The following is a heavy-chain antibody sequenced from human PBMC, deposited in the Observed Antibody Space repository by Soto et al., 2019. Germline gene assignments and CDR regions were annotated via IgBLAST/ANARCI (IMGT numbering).Heavy chain of an antibody. D-gene: IGHD3-22*01. J-gene: IGHJ5*02. CDR3: ARGYYDTTGYSLDP. CDR2: IYYESA. V-gene: IGHV4-59*01. Sequence: PSETLSLTCTVSGGSISSYDWNWIRQSPGKGLEWIGYIYYESANYNPSLSSRLIILVDTSKNQISLRLSSVTAADTAVYYCARGYYDTTGYSLDPWGQGTLVTVSS. CDR1: GGSISSYD.